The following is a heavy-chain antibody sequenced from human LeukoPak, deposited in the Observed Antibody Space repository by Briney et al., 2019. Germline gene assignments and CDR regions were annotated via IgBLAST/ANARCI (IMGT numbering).Heavy chain of an antibody. J-gene: IGHJ4*02. D-gene: IGHD2-2*01. CDR1: GFTFSSYA. CDR2: ISGSGGST. Sequence: PGGSLRLSCAASGFTFSSYAMSWVRQAPGKGLEWVSAISGSGGSTYYADSVKGRFTISRDNSRNTLYLEMNSLRAEDTAVYYCAKEEAYQLLRLVDYWGQGTLVTVSS. V-gene: IGHV3-23*01. CDR3: AKEEAYQLLRLVDY.